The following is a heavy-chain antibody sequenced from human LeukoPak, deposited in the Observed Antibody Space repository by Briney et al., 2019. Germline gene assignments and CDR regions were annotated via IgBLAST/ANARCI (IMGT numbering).Heavy chain of an antibody. J-gene: IGHJ4*02. Sequence: GGSLRLSCAASGLTLRSYAMSWVRQAPGKGLEWVSGISDSGGSTYYADSVKGRFTISRDNSKNMLYLQMSSLRVEDTAVYYCAKGVEWLRSWYWGQGTLVTVSS. CDR2: ISDSGGST. D-gene: IGHD5-12*01. V-gene: IGHV3-23*01. CDR1: GLTLRSYA. CDR3: AKGVEWLRSWY.